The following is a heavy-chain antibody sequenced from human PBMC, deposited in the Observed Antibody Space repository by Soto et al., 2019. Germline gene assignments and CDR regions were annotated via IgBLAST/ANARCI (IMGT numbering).Heavy chain of an antibody. J-gene: IGHJ4*02. D-gene: IGHD2-15*01. CDR1: GGSISSYY. V-gene: IGHV4-59*08. CDR3: ARYCTVGRCIDD. Sequence: SETLSLTCTVSGGSISSYYWSWIRQPPGKGLEWIGYIHYSGSTNSNPSLKSRVTMSVDTSNNQLSLRLTSVTAADSAVYYRARYCTVGRCIDDWGQGRLVTVSS. CDR2: IHYSGST.